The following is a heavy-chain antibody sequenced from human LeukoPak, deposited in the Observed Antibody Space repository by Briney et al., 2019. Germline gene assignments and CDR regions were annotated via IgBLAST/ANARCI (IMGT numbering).Heavy chain of an antibody. CDR3: AKTVGYCTSASCRTHFDY. Sequence: PGGSLRLSCAASGFIFSSYAMTWVRQTPGKGLEWVSAISGSGGSTYYADSVKGRFTFSRDNSKNTLFLQMNSLRAEDTAVYYCAKTVGYCTSASCRTHFDYWGQGTLVTVSS. D-gene: IGHD2-2*01. V-gene: IGHV3-23*01. J-gene: IGHJ4*02. CDR2: ISGSGGST. CDR1: GFIFSSYA.